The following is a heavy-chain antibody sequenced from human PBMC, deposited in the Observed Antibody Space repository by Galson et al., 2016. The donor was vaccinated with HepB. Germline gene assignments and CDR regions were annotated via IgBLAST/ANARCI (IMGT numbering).Heavy chain of an antibody. D-gene: IGHD2/OR15-2a*01. J-gene: IGHJ4*02. CDR1: GFTFSNRG. V-gene: IGHV3-30*18. CDR3: AKRHEYCPPVGCSVDY. Sequence: SLRLSCAASGFTFSNRGMHWVRQAPGKGLEWVAADSMDGRRKFYADSVKGRFTISRDNSNNMLFRQMNSLRADDTAVYYCAKRHEYCPPVGCSVDYWGQGTLVSVSS. CDR2: DSMDGRRK.